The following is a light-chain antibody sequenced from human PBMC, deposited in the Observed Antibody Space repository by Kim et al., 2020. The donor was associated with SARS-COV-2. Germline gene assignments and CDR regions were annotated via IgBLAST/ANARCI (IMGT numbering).Light chain of an antibody. Sequence: EIVMTQSPATLSVSPGERATLSCRASQSVSGDLAWYQRKPCQAPSLLIYGASTRATGIPARFSGSGCGTEFTLTISSLQYEGLAVYYCQQYNNRWTFGQGTKVDIK. CDR2: GAS. J-gene: IGKJ1*01. CDR1: QSVSGD. CDR3: QQYNNRWT. V-gene: IGKV3-15*01.